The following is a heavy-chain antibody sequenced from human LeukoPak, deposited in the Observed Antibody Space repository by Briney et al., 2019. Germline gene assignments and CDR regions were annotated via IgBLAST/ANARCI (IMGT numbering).Heavy chain of an antibody. D-gene: IGHD3-9*01. CDR1: GGSISSYY. V-gene: IGHV4-59*01. J-gene: IGHJ3*02. CDR3: ARGAYDILTGPNDAFDI. Sequence: PSETLSLTCTVSGGSISSYYWSWIRQPPGKGLEWIGYIYYSGSTNYNPSLKSRVTISVDTSKNQFSLKLSSVTAADTAVYYCARGAYDILTGPNDAFDIWGQGTMVTVSS. CDR2: IYYSGST.